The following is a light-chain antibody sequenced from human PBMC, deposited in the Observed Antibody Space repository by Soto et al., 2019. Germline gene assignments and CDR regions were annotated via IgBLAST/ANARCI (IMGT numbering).Light chain of an antibody. CDR3: AAWDDSLSGWV. CDR2: RSN. J-gene: IGLJ3*02. CDR1: SSNIGTNY. V-gene: IGLV1-47*01. Sequence: QSVLTQPPSASGTPGQRVTISWSGSSSNIGTNYVYWYQQLPGTAPKLLIYRSNQRPSGAPDRFSGSKSGTSASLAISGLRSEDEADYYCAAWDDSLSGWVFGGGTKLTVL.